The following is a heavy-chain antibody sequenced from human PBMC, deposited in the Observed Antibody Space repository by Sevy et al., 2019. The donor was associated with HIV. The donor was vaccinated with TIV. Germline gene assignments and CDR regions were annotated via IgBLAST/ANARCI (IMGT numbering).Heavy chain of an antibody. CDR1: GVTFSNYP. V-gene: IGHV3-30*04. CDR3: ARAALTSGYLYYFDY. Sequence: GGCLRLSCAASGVTFSNYPMHWVRQAPGKGLEWVAVISYDGSTTYYADSLKGRFTISRDTSKSTLYLQVNSLRTDDAAVYYCARAALTSGYLYYFDYWGQGTLVTVSS. CDR2: ISYDGSTT. D-gene: IGHD3-22*01. J-gene: IGHJ4*02.